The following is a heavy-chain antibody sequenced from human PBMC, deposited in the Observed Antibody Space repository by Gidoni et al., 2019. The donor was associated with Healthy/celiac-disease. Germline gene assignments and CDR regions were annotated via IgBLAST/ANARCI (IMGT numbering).Heavy chain of an antibody. Sequence: EVQLLESGGGLVQPGGSLRLSCAASGLTFSSYAMSWVSQAPGKGLEWVSAISGSGGSTYYADSVKGRFTISRDNSKNTLYLQMNSLRAEDTAVYYCAKDDPVVPAAISLSPYLNYYYYGMDVWGQGTTVTVSS. CDR2: ISGSGGST. D-gene: IGHD2-2*01. CDR1: GLTFSSYA. J-gene: IGHJ6*02. V-gene: IGHV3-23*01. CDR3: AKDDPVVPAAISLSPYLNYYYYGMDV.